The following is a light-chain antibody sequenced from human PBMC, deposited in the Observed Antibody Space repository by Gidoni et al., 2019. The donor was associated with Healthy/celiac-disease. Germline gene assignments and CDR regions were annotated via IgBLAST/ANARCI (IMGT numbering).Light chain of an antibody. CDR1: QSLLHSNGYNY. Sequence: SLLSSGEPASISCRSSQSLLHSNGYNYLDWYLQKPGQSPQLLIYLGSNRASGVPDRFSGSGSGTDFTLKISRVEAEDVGVYYCMQALQTPYTFXQXTKLXIK. V-gene: IGKV2-28*01. CDR3: MQALQTPYT. CDR2: LGS. J-gene: IGKJ2*01.